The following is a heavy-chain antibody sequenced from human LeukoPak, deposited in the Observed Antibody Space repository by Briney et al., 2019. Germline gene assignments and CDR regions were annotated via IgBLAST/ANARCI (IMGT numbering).Heavy chain of an antibody. CDR1: GYTLTGYY. CDR2: INPNSGGT. D-gene: IGHD3-10*01. Sequence: ASVKVSCKASGYTLTGYYMHWVRQAPGQGLEWMGWINPNSGGTNYAQKFQGRVTMTRDTSISTAYMELSRLRSDDTAVYYCARGGYYGSGNDFRFDPWGQGTLVTVSS. V-gene: IGHV1-2*02. J-gene: IGHJ5*02. CDR3: ARGGYYGSGNDFRFDP.